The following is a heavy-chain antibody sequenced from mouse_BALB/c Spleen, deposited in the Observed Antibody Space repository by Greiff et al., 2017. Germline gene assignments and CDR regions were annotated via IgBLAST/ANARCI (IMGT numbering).Heavy chain of an antibody. CDR3: ARWAQSTTYAMDY. J-gene: IGHJ4*01. V-gene: IGHV3-2*02. CDR2: ISYSGST. CDR1: GYSITSDYA. D-gene: IGHD2-1*01. Sequence: EVQRVESGPGLVKPSQSLSLTCTVTGYSITSDYAWNWIRQFPGNKLEWMGYISYSGSTSYNPSLKSRISITRDTSKNQFFLQLNSVTTEDTATYYCARWAQSTTYAMDYWGQGTSVTVSS.